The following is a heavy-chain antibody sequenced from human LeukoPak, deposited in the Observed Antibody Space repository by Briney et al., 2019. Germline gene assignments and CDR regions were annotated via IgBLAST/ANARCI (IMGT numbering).Heavy chain of an antibody. Sequence: GSLRLSCAASGFIFNNYAMSWVRQAPGKGLEWIGEINHSGSTNYNPSLKSRVTISVDTSKNQFSLKLSSVTAADTAVYYCARVRSGCSGGSCYSLFDYWGQGTLVTVSS. CDR2: INHSGST. D-gene: IGHD2-15*01. V-gene: IGHV4-34*01. CDR1: GFIFNNYA. CDR3: ARVRSGCSGGSCYSLFDY. J-gene: IGHJ4*02.